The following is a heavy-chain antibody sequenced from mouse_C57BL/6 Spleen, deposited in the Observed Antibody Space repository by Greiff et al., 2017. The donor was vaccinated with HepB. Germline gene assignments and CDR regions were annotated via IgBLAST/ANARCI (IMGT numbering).Heavy chain of an antibody. CDR2: IDPSDSYT. CDR3: ATGVTTRDY. J-gene: IGHJ4*01. V-gene: IGHV1-59*01. D-gene: IGHD2-3*01. CDR1: GYTFTSYW. Sequence: QVQLQQPGAELVRPGTSVKLSCKASGYTFTSYWMHWVKQRPGQGLEWIGVIDPSDSYTNYNQKFKGKATLTVDTSSSTAYMQLSSLTSEDSAVYYWATGVTTRDYWGQGTSVTVSS.